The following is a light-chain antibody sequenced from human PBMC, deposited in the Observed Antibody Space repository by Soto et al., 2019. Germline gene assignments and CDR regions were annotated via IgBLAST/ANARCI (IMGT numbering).Light chain of an antibody. Sequence: QSVLTQPPSASGTPGQRLTISCAGSSSNIGSHYVYWYQHLPGTAPTLLIFRDGQRPSGVPDRFFGSKSGTSASLAISGLRSEDEAHYYCAVWDASLTGWVFGGGTKLTVL. J-gene: IGLJ3*02. CDR1: SSNIGSHY. CDR2: RDG. V-gene: IGLV1-47*01. CDR3: AVWDASLTGWV.